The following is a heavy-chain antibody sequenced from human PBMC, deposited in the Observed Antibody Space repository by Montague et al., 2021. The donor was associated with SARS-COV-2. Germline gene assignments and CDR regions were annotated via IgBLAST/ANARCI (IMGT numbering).Heavy chain of an antibody. CDR2: ITASSIYI. CDR3: TRDAFTTIIDAFNI. CDR1: GFTFSTYT. V-gene: IGHV3-21*01. D-gene: IGHD3-22*01. J-gene: IGHJ3*02. Sequence: SLRLSCAASGFTFSTYTMNWVRQAPGQGLEWVSSITASSIYICYADSVKGRFTISRDNAKNSLYLQMNSLRAEDTAVYYCTRDAFTTIIDAFNIWGQGTKVTVSS.